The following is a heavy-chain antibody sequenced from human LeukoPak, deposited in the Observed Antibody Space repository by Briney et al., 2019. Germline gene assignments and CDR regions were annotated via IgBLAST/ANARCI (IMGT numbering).Heavy chain of an antibody. Sequence: GGSLRLSCTASGFSFSNYWMSWVRQAPGKGLEWVASIKQDESEKYFVDSVKGRFTTSRDNAKSSLYLQMNALRGEDTAVYYCARLVGDVTTWDCWGQGTLVTVSS. CDR3: ARLVGDVTTWDC. CDR2: IKQDESEK. D-gene: IGHD1-26*01. V-gene: IGHV3-7*03. J-gene: IGHJ4*02. CDR1: GFSFSNYW.